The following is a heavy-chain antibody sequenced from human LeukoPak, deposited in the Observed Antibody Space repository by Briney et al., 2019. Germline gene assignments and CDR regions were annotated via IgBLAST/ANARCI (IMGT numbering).Heavy chain of an antibody. J-gene: IGHJ6*02. CDR1: GGSISSYY. CDR3: ARYKNYYDSSGFFYYYGMGV. V-gene: IGHV4-59*01. CDR2: IYYSGST. Sequence: ASETLSLTCTVSGGSISSYYWSWIRQPPGKGLEWIGYIYYSGSTSYNPSLKSRVTISVDTSKNQFSLKLSSVTAEDTAVYYCARYKNYYDSSGFFYYYGMGVWGQGTTVTVSS. D-gene: IGHD3-22*01.